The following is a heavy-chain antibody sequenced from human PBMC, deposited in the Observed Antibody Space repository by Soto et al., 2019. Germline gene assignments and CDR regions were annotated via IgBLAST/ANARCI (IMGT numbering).Heavy chain of an antibody. CDR1: GFTFSSYS. V-gene: IGHV3-21*01. CDR2: ISSSSSYI. D-gene: IGHD6-13*01. CDR3: ARETYSSSWYHYGMDV. J-gene: IGHJ6*02. Sequence: GGSLRLSCAASGFTFSSYSMNWVRQAPEKGLEWVSSISSSSSYIYYADSVKGRFTISRDNAKNSLYLQMNSLRAEDTAVYYCARETYSSSWYHYGMDVWGQGTTVTV.